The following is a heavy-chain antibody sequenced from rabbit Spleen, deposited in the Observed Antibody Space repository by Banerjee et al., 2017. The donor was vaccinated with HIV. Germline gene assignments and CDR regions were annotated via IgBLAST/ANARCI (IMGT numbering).Heavy chain of an antibody. CDR1: GFTFSSSYY. Sequence: QSLEESGGGLVQPEGSLTLTCTVSGFTFSSSYYMCWVRQAPGKGLEWIACIYGGSGASTAYASWAKGRFTISKTSSTTVTLQMTSLTAADTATYFCARDTSSSFSSYGMDLWGPGTLVTVS. CDR3: ARDTSSSFSSYGMDL. V-gene: IGHV1S40*01. CDR2: IYGGSGAST. J-gene: IGHJ6*01. D-gene: IGHD1-1*01.